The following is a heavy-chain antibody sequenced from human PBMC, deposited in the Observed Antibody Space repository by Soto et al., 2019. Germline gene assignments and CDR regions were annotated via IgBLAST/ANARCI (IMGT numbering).Heavy chain of an antibody. D-gene: IGHD2-2*01. CDR3: AHTYCSSTSCYSAFDI. CDR2: IYWDDDK. J-gene: IGHJ3*02. V-gene: IGHV2-5*02. Sequence: SGPTLVKPTQTLTLTCTFSGFSLSTSGVGVGWIRQPPGKALEWLALIYWDDDKRYSPSLKSRLTITKDTSKNQVVLTMTNMDPVDTATYYCAHTYCSSTSCYSAFDIWGQGTMVTVSS. CDR1: GFSLSTSGVG.